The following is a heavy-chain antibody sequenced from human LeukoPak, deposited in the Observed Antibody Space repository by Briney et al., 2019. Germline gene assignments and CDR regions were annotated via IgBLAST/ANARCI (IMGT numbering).Heavy chain of an antibody. V-gene: IGHV4-34*01. J-gene: IGHJ4*02. D-gene: IGHD3-22*01. CDR1: AGSLTNYF. CDR3: GIFMDVVPGTMS. CDR2: ISHGGIT. Sequence: SETLSLTCGVYAGSLTNYFCRWIRQAPGKGLEWVGEISHGGITKHNPSLKSRVTMSQDTSKRQFSLKMNSMTAADTGVYYCGIFMDVVPGTMSWGLGTLVTVSS.